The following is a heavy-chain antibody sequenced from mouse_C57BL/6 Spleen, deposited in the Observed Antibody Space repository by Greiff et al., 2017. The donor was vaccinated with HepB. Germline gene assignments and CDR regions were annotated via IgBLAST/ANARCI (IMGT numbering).Heavy chain of an antibody. Sequence: VQLQQSGAELVKPGASVKLSCKASGYTFTSYWMHWVKQRPGQGLEWIGMIHPNSGSTNYNEKFKSKATLTVDKSSSTAYMQLSSLTSEDSAVYYCASYYYGSSFDDWGQGTTLTVSS. CDR1: GYTFTSYW. D-gene: IGHD1-1*01. CDR2: IHPNSGST. CDR3: ASYYYGSSFDD. V-gene: IGHV1-64*01. J-gene: IGHJ2*01.